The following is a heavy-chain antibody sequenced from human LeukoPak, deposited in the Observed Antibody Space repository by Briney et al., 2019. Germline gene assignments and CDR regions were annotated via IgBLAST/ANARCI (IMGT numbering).Heavy chain of an antibody. CDR3: AIGYVSGGYHHRVFYS. J-gene: IGHJ4*02. D-gene: IGHD3-22*01. Sequence: ASVKVSCKTSGYTFVNYVLSWVRQAPGQGLEWGGWISPYNGDTDYAQKFQGRVTLTTDKSTTTGNMELTSLRSDDTAVYYCAIGYVSGGYHHRVFYSWGQGTLVTVSS. CDR2: ISPYNGDT. V-gene: IGHV1-18*01. CDR1: GYTFVNYV.